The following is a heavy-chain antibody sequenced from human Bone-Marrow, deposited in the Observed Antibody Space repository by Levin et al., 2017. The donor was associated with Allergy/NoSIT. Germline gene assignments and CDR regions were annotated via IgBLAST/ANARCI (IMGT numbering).Heavy chain of an antibody. CDR3: VRDKQGAYGSGGYYFDY. J-gene: IGHJ4*02. Sequence: SCAASGFTLNDYYMSWLRQAPGKGLEWISYIDGSDSYTNYADSVKGRFTISRDNAKKSLYLQMTNLRAEDTAMYFCVRDKQGAYGSGGYYFDYWGQGIQVTVSS. CDR2: IDGSDSYT. CDR1: GFTLNDYY. D-gene: IGHD3-10*01. V-gene: IGHV3-11*03.